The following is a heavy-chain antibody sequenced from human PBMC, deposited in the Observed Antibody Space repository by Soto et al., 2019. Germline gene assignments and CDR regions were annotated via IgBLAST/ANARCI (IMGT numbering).Heavy chain of an antibody. CDR1: GFTFSSYG. D-gene: IGHD6-13*01. CDR3: XXXXXAAGTLGSSDY. CDR2: ISYDGSNE. V-gene: IGHV3-30*03. J-gene: IGHJ4*02. Sequence: QVQLVESGGGVVQPGRSLRLSCAASGFTFSSYGMHWVRQAPGKGLEWVAVISYDGSNEYYADSVKGRFTISRDNSQNTLYLQLNSLRGEDTAVXXCXXXXXAAGTLGSSDYWGQGTLVTVSS.